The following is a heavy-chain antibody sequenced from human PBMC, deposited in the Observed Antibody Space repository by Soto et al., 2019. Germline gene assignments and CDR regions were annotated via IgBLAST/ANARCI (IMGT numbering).Heavy chain of an antibody. J-gene: IGHJ4*02. CDR3: ARGWGTIFDY. Sequence: QVQLQQWGAGLLKPSETLSLTCAVYGGSFSGYYWNWIRQPPGKGLEWIGEINHSGSTNYNPSLKSRVTISVDTSKNQFSLKLSSVTAADTAVYYCARGWGTIFDYWGQGTLVTVSP. CDR1: GGSFSGYY. D-gene: IGHD7-27*01. CDR2: INHSGST. V-gene: IGHV4-34*01.